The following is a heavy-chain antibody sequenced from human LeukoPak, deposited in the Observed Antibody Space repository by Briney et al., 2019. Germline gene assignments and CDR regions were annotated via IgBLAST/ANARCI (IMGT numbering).Heavy chain of an antibody. CDR2: ISGSGDSGGRT. D-gene: IGHD6-6*01. V-gene: IGHV3-23*01. J-gene: IGHJ4*02. Sequence: QPGGSLRLSCAASGFTFSSYAMSWVRQTPGKGLEWVSGISGSGDSGGRTFYADSVKGRFTISRDNSKNTLYLQMSSLRADDTAVYYCVKDRSIAAPNNDFFDSWGQGALVTVSS. CDR1: GFTFSSYA. CDR3: VKDRSIAAPNNDFFDS.